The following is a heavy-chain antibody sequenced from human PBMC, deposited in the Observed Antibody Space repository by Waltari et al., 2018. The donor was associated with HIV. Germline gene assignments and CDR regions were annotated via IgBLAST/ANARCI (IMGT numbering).Heavy chain of an antibody. CDR2: NKTSTGIP. Sequence: QVQLVQSGSELKKPGASVKVSCKASGYSFPCTAMNWVRPPPGQGLEWMGPNKTSTGIPTYAQGFRERFVFSLDTSGSAAYLQISSLKAQDTAVYYCAGRPSTADMGVVYGEYVDNYFDPWGQGTLVTVSS. J-gene: IGHJ5*02. CDR3: AGRPSTADMGVVYGEYVDNYFDP. V-gene: IGHV7-4-1*02. CDR1: GYSFPCTA. D-gene: IGHD4-17*01.